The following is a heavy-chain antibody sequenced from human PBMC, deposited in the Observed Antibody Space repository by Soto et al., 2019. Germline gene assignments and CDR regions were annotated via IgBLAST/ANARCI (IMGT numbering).Heavy chain of an antibody. J-gene: IGHJ4*02. CDR1: GGSISSYY. D-gene: IGHD3-3*01. CDR3: ARAITIFGVVTEYFDY. V-gene: IGHV4-59*01. Sequence: PSETLSLTCTVSGGSISSYYWSWIRQPPGKGLVWFGYIYYSGSINYNPSLKSRVTISVDTSKNQFSLKLSFVTAADTAVYYCARAITIFGVVTEYFDYWGQGTLVTVSS. CDR2: IYYSGSI.